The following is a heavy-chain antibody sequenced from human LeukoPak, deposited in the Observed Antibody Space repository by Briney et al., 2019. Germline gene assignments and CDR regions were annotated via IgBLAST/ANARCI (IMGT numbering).Heavy chain of an antibody. CDR3: ARHNNGWYIDY. CDR1: GGSINSSTFY. J-gene: IGHJ4*02. D-gene: IGHD6-19*01. Sequence: SETLSLTCSVSGGSINSSTFYWGWIRQHPGKGLEWIASIYYIGNTYYKPSLKGRVTISSDMSKNQVSLKLSSVTAADTAVYYCARHNNGWYIDYWGQGTLVTVSS. CDR2: IYYIGNT. V-gene: IGHV4-39*01.